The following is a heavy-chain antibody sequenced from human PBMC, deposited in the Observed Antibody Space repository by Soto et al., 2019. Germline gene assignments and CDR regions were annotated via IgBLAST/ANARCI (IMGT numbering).Heavy chain of an antibody. Sequence: PSETLSLTCTVSGGSISSYYWSWIRQPPGKGLEWIGYIYYSGSTNYNPSLKSRVTISVDKSKNQFSLKLSSVTAADTAVYYCARVGSSSWDIDYWGQGIVVTVSS. CDR2: IYYSGST. D-gene: IGHD6-13*01. V-gene: IGHV4-59*12. CDR1: GGSISSYY. CDR3: ARVGSSSWDIDY. J-gene: IGHJ4*02.